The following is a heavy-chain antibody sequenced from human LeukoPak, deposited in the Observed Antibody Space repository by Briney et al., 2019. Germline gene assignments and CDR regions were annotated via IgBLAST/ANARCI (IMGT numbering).Heavy chain of an antibody. V-gene: IGHV3-48*01. Sequence: GGSLRLSCAASGFTFSSYSMEWVRQAPGKGLEWVSYISSSSSTIYYADSVKGRFTISRDNAKNSLYLQTNSLRAEDTAVYYCARDLADDFWSGFRVAYGMDVWGQGTTVTVSS. CDR2: ISSSSSTI. CDR1: GFTFSSYS. CDR3: ARDLADDFWSGFRVAYGMDV. D-gene: IGHD3-3*01. J-gene: IGHJ6*02.